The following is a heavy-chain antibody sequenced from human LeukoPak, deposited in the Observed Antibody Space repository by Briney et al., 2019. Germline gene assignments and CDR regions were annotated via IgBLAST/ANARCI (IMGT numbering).Heavy chain of an antibody. D-gene: IGHD3-3*01. CDR1: GFTFTNSA. V-gene: IGHV1-58*01. Sequence: GTSVRVSCKASGFTFTNSAVQWVRQARGQRLEWIGWVVVGSGKTNYAQKFQERVTIASDMSTSTVYMELSSLRFEDTAIYYCAADDLLFVHWGQGALVTVSS. CDR3: AADDLLFVH. J-gene: IGHJ5*02. CDR2: VVVGSGKT.